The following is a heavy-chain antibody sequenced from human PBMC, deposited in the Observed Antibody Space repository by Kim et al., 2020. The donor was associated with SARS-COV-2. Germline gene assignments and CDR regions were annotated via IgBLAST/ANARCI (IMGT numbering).Heavy chain of an antibody. J-gene: IGHJ4*02. CDR2: T. V-gene: IGHV3-74*01. D-gene: IGHD1-7*01. Sequence: TNSSDTVEGRFTISRNNGKNTLYLQMNRLGAEDTAVYTCASLTLNSIDYWGQGTLVTVSS. CDR3: ASLTLNSIDY.